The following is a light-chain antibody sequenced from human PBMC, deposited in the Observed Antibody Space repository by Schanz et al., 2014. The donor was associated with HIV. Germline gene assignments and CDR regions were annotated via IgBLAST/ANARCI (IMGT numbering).Light chain of an antibody. CDR2: GAS. J-gene: IGKJ4*01. CDR3: QNYNGAPLT. V-gene: IGKV1-27*01. CDR1: QIIKNY. Sequence: DIQMTQSPSSLSASVGDRITLTCRASQIIKNYLAWYQQKPGKVPALLIYGASTLQSGVSSRFGGSGSGTIYTHTSSNRQPEDAGTYFCQNYNGAPLTFGGGTKVEV.